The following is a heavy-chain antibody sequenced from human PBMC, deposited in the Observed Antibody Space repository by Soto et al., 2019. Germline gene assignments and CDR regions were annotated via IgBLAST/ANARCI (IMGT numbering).Heavy chain of an antibody. CDR3: ARDPDNILTGYYPSPQYYYYYGMDV. V-gene: IGHV1-69*01. CDR2: IIPIFGTA. Sequence: QVQLVQSGAEVKKPGSSVKVSCKASGGTFSSYAISWVRQAPGQGLEWMGGIIPIFGTANYAQKFQGRVTITADDSTSTAYMELSSLRSEDTAVYYCARDPDNILTGYYPSPQYYYYYGMDVWGQGTTVTVSS. J-gene: IGHJ6*02. CDR1: GGTFSSYA. D-gene: IGHD3-9*01.